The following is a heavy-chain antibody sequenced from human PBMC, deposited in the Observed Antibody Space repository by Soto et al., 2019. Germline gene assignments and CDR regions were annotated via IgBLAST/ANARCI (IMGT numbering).Heavy chain of an antibody. D-gene: IGHD3-10*01. V-gene: IGHV3-23*01. J-gene: IGHJ4*02. CDR3: AKLKTYYGSGSYYRRPLDC. CDR1: GFTFSSYA. CDR2: MSGSGDST. Sequence: GGSLRLSCAASGFTFSSYAMSWVRQAPGKGLEWVSVMSGSGDSTYYADYVKGRFTIYRDNSKNTLYLQMNSLRAEDTAVYYCAKLKTYYGSGSYYRRPLDCWGQGTLVTVSS.